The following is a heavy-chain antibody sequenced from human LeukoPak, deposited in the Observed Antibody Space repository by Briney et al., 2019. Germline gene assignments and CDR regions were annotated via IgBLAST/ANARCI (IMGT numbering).Heavy chain of an antibody. Sequence: ASVKVSCKASGYTFTAYYMHWVRQAPGQGLEWMGRINPNSGGPNYAQKFQGRVTMTRDTSISTAYMELSRLRSDDTAVYYCARDGDYDSSGFFLDYWGQGTLVTVSS. J-gene: IGHJ4*02. CDR1: GYTFTAYY. CDR2: INPNSGGP. CDR3: ARDGDYDSSGFFLDY. V-gene: IGHV1-2*06. D-gene: IGHD3-22*01.